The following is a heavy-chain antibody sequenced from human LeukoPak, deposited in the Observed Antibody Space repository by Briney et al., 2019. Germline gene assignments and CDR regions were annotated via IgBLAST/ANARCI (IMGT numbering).Heavy chain of an antibody. Sequence: GGSLRLSCAVSGFTVSSNYMSWVRQAPGKGLEWVSVIYSGGSTYYADSVKGRFTISRDNSKNTLYLQMNSLRAEDTAVYYCARVSPEVTLDYWGQGTLVTVSS. CDR1: GFTVSSNY. CDR3: ARVSPEVTLDY. CDR2: IYSGGST. V-gene: IGHV3-53*01. D-gene: IGHD2-21*02. J-gene: IGHJ4*02.